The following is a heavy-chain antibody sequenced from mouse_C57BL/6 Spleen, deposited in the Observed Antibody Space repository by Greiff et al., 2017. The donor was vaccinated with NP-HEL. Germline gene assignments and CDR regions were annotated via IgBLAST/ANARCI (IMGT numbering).Heavy chain of an antibody. CDR2: IDPSDSYT. V-gene: IGHV1-59*01. CDR1: GYTFTSYW. D-gene: IGHD1-1*01. Sequence: VQLQQPGAELVRPGTSVKLSCKASGYTFTSYWMHWVKQRPGQGLEWIGVIDPSDSYTNYNQKFKGKATLTVDTSSRTAYMQLSSLTSEYSSVYYCARWGYGSSDYWGQGTTLTVSS. CDR3: ARWGYGSSDY. J-gene: IGHJ2*01.